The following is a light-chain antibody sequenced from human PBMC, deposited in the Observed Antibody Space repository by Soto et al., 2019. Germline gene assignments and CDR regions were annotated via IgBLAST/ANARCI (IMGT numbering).Light chain of an antibody. J-gene: IGLJ2*01. V-gene: IGLV1-40*01. CDR1: RSNIGSRYD. CDR2: ENK. Sequence: QSALTQPPSVSGAPGQRVTMSCTGTRSNIGSRYDVHWYQQHPGKAPKLLIYENKNRPSGVPDRFSGSKSGTSASLAITGLQPEDEAHYYCQSYDSSLKASVFGGGTQLTVL. CDR3: QSYDSSLKASV.